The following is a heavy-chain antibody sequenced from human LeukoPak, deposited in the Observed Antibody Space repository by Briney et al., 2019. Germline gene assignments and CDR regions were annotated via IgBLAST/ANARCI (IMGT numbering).Heavy chain of an antibody. CDR2: INSDGSST. V-gene: IGHV3-74*01. CDR3: AGEIFGGHFDY. D-gene: IGHD3-3*01. CDR1: GFTFSTYG. J-gene: IGHJ4*02. Sequence: GGSLRLSCAASGFTFSTYGMHWVRHVTGKGLVWVSRINSDGSSTICADSVRGRFTISRDNAKNTLYLQMNSLRAEDTAVYYCAGEIFGGHFDYWGQGTLVTVSS.